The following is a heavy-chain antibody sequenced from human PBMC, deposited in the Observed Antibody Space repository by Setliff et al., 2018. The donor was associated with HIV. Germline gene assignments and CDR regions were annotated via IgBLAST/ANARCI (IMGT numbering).Heavy chain of an antibody. Sequence: PGESLKISCAASGFAFDTYAMNWVRQAPGKGLEWVSLISFDATGKVYADSVEGRFTISRDNAKNTLYLQMNSLRGEDTAVYFCARAIRDGNSLINWFDPWGQGTLVTDSS. CDR3: ARAIRDGNSLINWFDP. CDR1: GFAFDTYA. CDR2: ISFDATGK. J-gene: IGHJ5*02. V-gene: IGHV3-30*04. D-gene: IGHD2-15*01.